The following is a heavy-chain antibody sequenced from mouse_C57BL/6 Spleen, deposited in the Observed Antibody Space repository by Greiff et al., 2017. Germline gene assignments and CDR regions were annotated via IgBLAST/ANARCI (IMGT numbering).Heavy chain of an antibody. CDR3: ARRDSSGYYYAMDY. V-gene: IGHV1-64*01. CDR1: GYTFTSYW. CDR2: IHPKSGST. Sequence: QVQLQQPGAELVKPGASVKLSCKASGYTFTSYWMHWVKQRPGQGLEWIGMIHPKSGSTNYNEKFKSKATLTVDKSSSTAYMQLSSLTSEDSAVYYCARRDSSGYYYAMDYWGQGTSVTVSS. J-gene: IGHJ4*01. D-gene: IGHD3-2*02.